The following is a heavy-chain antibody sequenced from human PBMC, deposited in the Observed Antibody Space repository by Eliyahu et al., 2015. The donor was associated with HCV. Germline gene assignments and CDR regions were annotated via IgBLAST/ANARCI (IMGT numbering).Heavy chain of an antibody. CDR2: ISXYESNN. V-gene: IGHV3-30*18. CDR3: AKDLGRNEWELVGGLFDC. Sequence: QVQLVESGGGVVQPGRSLRLSCAAAGFTFXXXGXHGVRQAPGKGLEWXTAISXYESNNYYADSVKGRFTISRDNSKNTLYLQMNSLRPEDTAVYFCAKDLGRNEWELVGGLFDCRGQGTLVTVSS. J-gene: IGHJ4*02. D-gene: IGHD1-26*01. CDR1: GFTFXXXG.